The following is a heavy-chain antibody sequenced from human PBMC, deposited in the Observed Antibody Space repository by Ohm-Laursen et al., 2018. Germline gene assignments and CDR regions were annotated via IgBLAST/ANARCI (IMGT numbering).Heavy chain of an antibody. Sequence: SLRLSCTASRFTFSSYGMHWVRQAPGKGLEWVAAIWFDGSNKYYADSVKGRFTISRDNTKNSLYLHINSLRAEDTAVYYCARGNSNWAVAGSNDFWGQGTLVTVSS. J-gene: IGHJ4*02. V-gene: IGHV3-33*01. D-gene: IGHD6-19*01. CDR3: ARGNSNWAVAGSNDF. CDR2: IWFDGSNK. CDR1: RFTFSSYG.